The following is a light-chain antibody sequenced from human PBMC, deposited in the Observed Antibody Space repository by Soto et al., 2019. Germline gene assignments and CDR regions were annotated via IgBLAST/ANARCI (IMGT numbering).Light chain of an antibody. CDR3: KYYNSYLHA. J-gene: IGKJ1*01. Sequence: DIQMTQSPSPLSGSVGDRITITCRSSQTVRSWLAWYQQKPGKDPKLLIYDASTLRSGASSRFSGRASGTESLLTISLLQQDDVATYYCKYYNSYLHAFGQGTKVDIK. CDR2: DAS. V-gene: IGKV1-5*03. CDR1: QTVRSW.